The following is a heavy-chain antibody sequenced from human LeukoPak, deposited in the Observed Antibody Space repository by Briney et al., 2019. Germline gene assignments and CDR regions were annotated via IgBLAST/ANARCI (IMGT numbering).Heavy chain of an antibody. D-gene: IGHD2-15*01. CDR2: IYYTGIT. Sequence: SETLSLTCTVSGGSMNSYYWTWLRQPPGKGLEWIGSIYYTGITTYNLSLQSRVTLSVDTSKNQFSLRLTSVTAADTAVYYCAGSPEYCSGGNCYRFDHWGQGTLVTVSS. V-gene: IGHV4-59*08. CDR3: AGSPEYCSGGNCYRFDH. J-gene: IGHJ4*02. CDR1: GGSMNSYY.